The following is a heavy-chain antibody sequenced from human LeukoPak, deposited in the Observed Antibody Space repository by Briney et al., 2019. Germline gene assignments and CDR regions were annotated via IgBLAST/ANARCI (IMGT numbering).Heavy chain of an antibody. Sequence: GGSLRLSCAASGFTFSSYSMNWVRQAPGKGLEWLAVISYDGSNKDYADSVKGRFTVSRDNSKNTLYLQMNSLRAEDTAVYYCARDLGSGYYFDYWGQGTLVTVSS. D-gene: IGHD3-16*01. J-gene: IGHJ4*02. V-gene: IGHV3-30*03. CDR2: ISYDGSNK. CDR1: GFTFSSYS. CDR3: ARDLGSGYYFDY.